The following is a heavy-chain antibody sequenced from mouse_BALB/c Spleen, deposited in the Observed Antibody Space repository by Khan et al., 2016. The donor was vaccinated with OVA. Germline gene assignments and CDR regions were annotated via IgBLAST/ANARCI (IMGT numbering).Heavy chain of an antibody. V-gene: IGHV1-26*01. Sequence: VQLQQSGPDLVKPGASVKISCKASGYSFTVYYMTWVKQSHGKSPEWIGRVNPNTGDTNYNQNFKGKAILTVDKSSNTAYMEHSSLKTEDAEDCYRGRGYEMFPYWGQGKKVTV. CDR3: GRGYEMFPY. D-gene: IGHD2-12*01. CDR2: VNPNTGDT. CDR1: GYSFTVYY. J-gene: IGHJ3*01.